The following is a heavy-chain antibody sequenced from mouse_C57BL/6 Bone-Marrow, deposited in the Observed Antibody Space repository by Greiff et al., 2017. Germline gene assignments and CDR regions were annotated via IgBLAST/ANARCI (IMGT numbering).Heavy chain of an antibody. V-gene: IGHV7-3*01. CDR1: GFTFTDYY. D-gene: IGHD3-1*01. CDR2: IRKKANGYTT. Sequence: EVKLVESGGGLVQPGGSLSLSCAASGFTFTDYYMSWVRQPPGKALEWLGFIRKKANGYTTEYSATVKGRFTISRDNSQSILYLQMNALRAEDSATYYCARWGLTRDYWGQGTTLTVSS. CDR3: ARWGLTRDY. J-gene: IGHJ2*01.